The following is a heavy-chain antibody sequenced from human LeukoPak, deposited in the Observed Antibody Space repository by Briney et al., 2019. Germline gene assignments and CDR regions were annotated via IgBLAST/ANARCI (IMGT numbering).Heavy chain of an antibody. CDR3: ARTRPYYYDSSGYPLFDY. V-gene: IGHV1-46*01. J-gene: IGHJ4*02. Sequence: GASVKVSCKASRYTFTSYYMHWVRQAPGQGLEWMGIINPSGGSTSYAQKFQGRVTMTRDTSTSTVYMELSSLRSEDTAVYYCARTRPYYYDSSGYPLFDYWGQGTLVTVSS. D-gene: IGHD3-22*01. CDR1: RYTFTSYY. CDR2: INPSGGST.